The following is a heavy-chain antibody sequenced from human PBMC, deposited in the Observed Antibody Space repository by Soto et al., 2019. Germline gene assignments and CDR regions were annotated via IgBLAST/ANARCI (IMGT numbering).Heavy chain of an antibody. Sequence: PGGSLRLSCTASGVTFNRHAMTWVRQAPGKGLEWVSGLSDSGGSIYYADSVKGRFTISRDNSMNTLYLQMNTLRAEDTAVYYCAKVSSAWYAGFFDLWGQGTLVTVSS. D-gene: IGHD2-8*01. J-gene: IGHJ4*02. CDR1: GVTFNRHA. CDR3: AKVSSAWYAGFFDL. V-gene: IGHV3-23*01. CDR2: LSDSGGSI.